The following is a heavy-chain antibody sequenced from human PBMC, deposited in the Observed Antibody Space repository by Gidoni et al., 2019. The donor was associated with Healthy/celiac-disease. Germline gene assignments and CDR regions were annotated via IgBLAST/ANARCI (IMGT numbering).Heavy chain of an antibody. J-gene: IGHJ6*02. V-gene: IGHV1-46*01. Sequence: QVPLVQSGAAVKKPGASVKVSCKASGYTFTSYYMHWVRQAPGQGLEWMGIINPSGGSTSYAQKFQGRVTMTRDTSTSTVYMELSSLRSEDTAVYYCARDPIFSRSSVYYGMDVWGQGTTVTVSS. CDR2: INPSGGST. CDR1: GYTFTSYY. CDR3: ARDPIFSRSSVYYGMDV. D-gene: IGHD3-3*02.